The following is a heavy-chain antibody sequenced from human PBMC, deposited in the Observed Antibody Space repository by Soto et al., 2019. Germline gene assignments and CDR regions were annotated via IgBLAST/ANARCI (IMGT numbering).Heavy chain of an antibody. Sequence: ASVKVSCKASGFTFTSSAVQWVRQARGQRLEWIGWIVVGSGNTDYAQKFQERVTITRDMSTSTAYMELSSLRSEDTAVYYCAAAYDSSGTHYYYYGMDVWGQGTTVTVSS. V-gene: IGHV1-58*01. J-gene: IGHJ6*02. CDR3: AAAYDSSGTHYYYYGMDV. CDR1: GFTFTSSA. D-gene: IGHD3-22*01. CDR2: IVVGSGNT.